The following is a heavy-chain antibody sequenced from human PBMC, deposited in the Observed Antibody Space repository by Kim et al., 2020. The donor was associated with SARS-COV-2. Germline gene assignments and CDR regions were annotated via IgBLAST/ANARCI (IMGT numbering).Heavy chain of an antibody. CDR3: VKVKSIVVVPAAFDY. CDR2: ISNNGGST. V-gene: IGHV3-64*03. D-gene: IGHD2-2*01. CDR1: GFTFSSYA. J-gene: IGHJ4*02. Sequence: GGSMRLSCSASGFTFSSYAMHWVRQAPGKGLEYVSAISNNGGSTYYADSVKGRFTISRDNSKNTLYLQMSSLRAEDTAVYYCVKVKSIVVVPAAFDYWGQGTLVNVSS.